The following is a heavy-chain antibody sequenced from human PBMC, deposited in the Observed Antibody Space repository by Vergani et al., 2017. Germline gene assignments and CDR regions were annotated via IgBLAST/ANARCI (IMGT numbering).Heavy chain of an antibody. CDR3: ARARRFRVGVVWENWFDP. V-gene: IGHV3-74*01. J-gene: IGHJ5*02. CDR2: LNGDGATI. Sequence: EVELVESGGGFVQPGGSLRLSCAASGFTFNEYWMHWARQVPGKGLVWVSGLNGDGATISYAYSVKGRFTISRDNAKNTLFLQMNSLRAEDTAVYYCARARRFRVGVVWENWFDPWGQGTLVTVSS. D-gene: IGHD3-3*01. CDR1: GFTFNEYW.